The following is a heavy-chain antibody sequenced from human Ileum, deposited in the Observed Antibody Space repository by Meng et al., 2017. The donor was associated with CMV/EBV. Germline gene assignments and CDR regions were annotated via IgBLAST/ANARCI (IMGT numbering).Heavy chain of an antibody. D-gene: IGHD1-26*01. Sequence: QVQLQESGPGLVKPSETLSLTCTVSADSLSTYSRHWIRQPAGKGLEWIGRLYTTGTIKYNPSLMSRLTMSLDTSKSQFSLNLRSLTAADTAVYYCATTYSDGDWNFDYWGQGTLVTVSS. V-gene: IGHV4-4*07. CDR1: ADSLSTYS. J-gene: IGHJ4*02. CDR2: LYTTGTI. CDR3: ATTYSDGDWNFDY.